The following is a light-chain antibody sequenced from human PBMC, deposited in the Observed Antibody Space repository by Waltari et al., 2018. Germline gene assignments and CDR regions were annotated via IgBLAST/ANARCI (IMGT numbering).Light chain of an antibody. CDR3: QQYGSSPPYT. J-gene: IGKJ2*01. V-gene: IGKV3-20*01. Sequence: EIVLTQSPGTLSLSPGERATLSCRASQSVSSSYLAWCQQKPGQAPRLLIYGASSRATGIPDRFSGSGSGTDFTLTISRLETEDFAVYYCQQYGSSPPYTFGQGTKLEIK. CDR1: QSVSSSY. CDR2: GAS.